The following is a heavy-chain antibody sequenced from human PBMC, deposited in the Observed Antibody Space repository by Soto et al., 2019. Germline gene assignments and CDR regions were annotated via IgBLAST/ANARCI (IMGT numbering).Heavy chain of an antibody. J-gene: IGHJ6*02. V-gene: IGHV1-18*01. CDR3: ARLGSWPYYYYGLDV. Sequence: QVQLVQSGPEVKKPGASVKVSCEASGYTFTTSGISWVRQAPGQGLEWMGGISTYNGDTNSAQKFQGRVTMTADTSTGTAYMELMSLKSVDTAVYYCARLGSWPYYYYGLDVWGQGTTGAVSS. D-gene: IGHD1-26*01. CDR1: GYTFTTSG. CDR2: ISTYNGDT.